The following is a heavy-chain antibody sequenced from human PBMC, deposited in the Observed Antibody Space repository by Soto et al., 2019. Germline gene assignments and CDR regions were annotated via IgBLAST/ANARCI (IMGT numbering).Heavy chain of an antibody. CDR1: GGSITSGGYY. D-gene: IGHD5-12*01. V-gene: IGHV4-31*03. J-gene: IGHJ3*02. Sequence: QVQLQESGPGLVKPSQTLSLTCTVSGGSITSGGYYWSWIRQHPGKGLEWIGYIYYSGSTYYNPSLKSRLTIVLDTSKNQCSRSLSSVTAADTAVYCCARGILVAPLALDIWGQGTMVTVSS. CDR3: ARGILVAPLALDI. CDR2: IYYSGST.